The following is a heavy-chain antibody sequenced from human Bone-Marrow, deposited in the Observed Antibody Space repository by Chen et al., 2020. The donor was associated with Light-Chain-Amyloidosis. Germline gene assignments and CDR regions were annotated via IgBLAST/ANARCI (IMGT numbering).Heavy chain of an antibody. V-gene: IGHV5-51*01. CDR3: ARRRDGYHFDY. D-gene: IGHD5-12*01. J-gene: IGHJ4*02. CDR2: IYPDDSDA. Sequence: EVKKPVESLKISCKGSGYTFPNYWIGWVRQMPGKGLEWMGVIYPDDSDARYSPSFEGQVTISADKSITTAYLQWRSLKASDTAMYYCARRRDGYHFDYWGQGTLVTVSS. CDR1: GYTFPNYW.